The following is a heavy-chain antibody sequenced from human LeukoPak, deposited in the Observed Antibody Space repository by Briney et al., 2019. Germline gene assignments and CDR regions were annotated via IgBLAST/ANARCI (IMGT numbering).Heavy chain of an antibody. J-gene: IGHJ6*03. CDR1: GYTFTSYY. CDR2: INPSGGST. D-gene: IGHD7-27*01. CDR3: ARGRGTGVDYYYYMDV. V-gene: IGHV1-46*01. Sequence: ASVKVSCKASGYTFTSYYMHWVRQAPGQGLEWMGIINPSGGSTSYAQKFQGRVTMTRDTSTSTVYMELANLTSEDTAVYYCARGRGTGVDYYYYMDVWGKGTTVTVSS.